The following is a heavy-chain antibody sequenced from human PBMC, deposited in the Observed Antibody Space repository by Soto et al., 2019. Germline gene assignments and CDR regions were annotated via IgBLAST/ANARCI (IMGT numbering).Heavy chain of an antibody. D-gene: IGHD6-6*01. Sequence: SETLSLTCTVSGGSFSSYYLSWIRQPPGKGLEWIGYIYYSGSTNYNPSLKSRVTISVDTSKNQFSLKLRSVTAADTAVYYCGREAHTVGSTSAFDIWGQGTMVTVSS. J-gene: IGHJ3*02. CDR2: IYYSGST. CDR1: GGSFSSYY. V-gene: IGHV4-59*01. CDR3: GREAHTVGSTSAFDI.